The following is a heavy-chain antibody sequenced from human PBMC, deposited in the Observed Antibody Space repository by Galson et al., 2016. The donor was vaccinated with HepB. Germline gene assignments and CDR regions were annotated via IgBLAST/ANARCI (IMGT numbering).Heavy chain of an antibody. D-gene: IGHD1-1*01. V-gene: IGHV3-53*01. CDR1: GFTVSSNY. J-gene: IGHJ3*01. CDR3: VRDTWKWGYNSASDAFDL. Sequence: SLRLSCAASGFTVSSNYMSWVRQAPGKGLEWVSVIHSGGDTYYGDSVEGRFTISRDNSKNTVYLHMNGLRAEDTAVYYCVRDTWKWGYNSASDAFDLWGHGTMVTVSS. CDR2: IHSGGDT.